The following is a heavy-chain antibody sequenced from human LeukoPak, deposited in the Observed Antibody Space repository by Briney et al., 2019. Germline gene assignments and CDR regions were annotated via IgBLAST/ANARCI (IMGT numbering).Heavy chain of an antibody. CDR3: ARGEVRGSGSYYLSYYYGMDV. V-gene: IGHV1-3*01. CDR2: INAGNGNT. J-gene: IGHJ6*02. Sequence: ASVKVSCKASGFIFTKYGISWVRQAPGQRLEWMGWINAGNGNTKYSQKFQGRVTITRDTSASTAYMELSSLRSEDTAVYYCARGEVRGSGSYYLSYYYGMDVWGQGTTVTVSS. CDR1: GFIFTKYG. D-gene: IGHD3-10*01.